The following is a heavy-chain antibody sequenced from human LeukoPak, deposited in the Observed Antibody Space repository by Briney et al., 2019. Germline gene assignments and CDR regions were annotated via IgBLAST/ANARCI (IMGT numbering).Heavy chain of an antibody. CDR1: GGSFSGYY. J-gene: IGHJ3*02. CDR2: INHSGST. CDR3: AAMITIFGPHDAFDI. D-gene: IGHD3-3*01. V-gene: IGHV4-34*01. Sequence: SETLSLACAVYGGSFSGYYWSWIRQPPGKGLEWIGEINHSGSTNYNPSPKSRVTISVDTSKDQFSLKLSSVIAADTAVYYCAAMITIFGPHDAFDIWGQGTMVTVSS.